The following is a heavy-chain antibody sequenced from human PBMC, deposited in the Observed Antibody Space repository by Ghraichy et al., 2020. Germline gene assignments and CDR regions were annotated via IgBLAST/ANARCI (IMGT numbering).Heavy chain of an antibody. J-gene: IGHJ4*02. CDR2: IYYSGST. CDR1: GGSISSSSYY. Sequence: SETLSLTCTVSGGSISSSSYYWGWIRQPPGKGLDWIGSIYYSGSTYYNPSLKSRVTISVDTSKNQFSLKLSSVTAADTAVYYCAGGYCSGGSCYPFDYWGQGTLVTVSS. CDR3: AGGYCSGGSCYPFDY. D-gene: IGHD2-15*01. V-gene: IGHV4-39*01.